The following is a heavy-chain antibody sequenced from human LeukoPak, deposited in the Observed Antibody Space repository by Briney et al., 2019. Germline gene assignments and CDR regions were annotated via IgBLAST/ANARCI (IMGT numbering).Heavy chain of an antibody. D-gene: IGHD4-11*01. CDR1: GFTFGDHG. CDR2: IRNKAYGGTT. CDR3: TRVDSSNWCEDGVLDY. V-gene: IGHV3-49*03. J-gene: IGHJ4*02. Sequence: GGSLRLSCTASGFTFGDHGMSWFRQAPGKGLEWVGFIRNKAYGGTTKYAASVKGRFTISRDDSKSIAYLQMNSLKTEDTAVYYCTRVDSSNWCEDGVLDYWGQGTLVTVSS.